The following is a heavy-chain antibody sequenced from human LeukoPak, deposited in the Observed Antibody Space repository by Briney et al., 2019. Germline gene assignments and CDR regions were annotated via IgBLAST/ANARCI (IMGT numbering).Heavy chain of an antibody. CDR1: GGSISSSSYY. CDR2: IYYSGST. J-gene: IGHJ4*02. Sequence: SETLSLTCTVSGGSISSSSYYWGWIRQPPGKGLEWIGSIYYSGSTYYNPSLKSRVTISVDTSKNQFSLKLSSVTAADTAVYYCASHNGRYDFWSGYYLSYYFDYWGQGTLVTVSS. CDR3: ASHNGRYDFWSGYYLSYYFDY. D-gene: IGHD3-3*01. V-gene: IGHV4-39*01.